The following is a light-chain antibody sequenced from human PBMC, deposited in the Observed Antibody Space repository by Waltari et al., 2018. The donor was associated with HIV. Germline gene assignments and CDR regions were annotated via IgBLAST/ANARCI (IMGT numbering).Light chain of an antibody. CDR3: QQTYSIPNS. V-gene: IGKV1-39*01. J-gene: IGKJ2*03. CDR2: AAS. Sequence: DIQMTQSPSSLSASVGDRVTITCRASQSISNYVHWYQQKPGKAPQLLIYAASTLQSGVPSRFSGGGSVTDFSLTISSLQPEDFAIYYCQQTYSIPNSFGQGTKVEIK. CDR1: QSISNY.